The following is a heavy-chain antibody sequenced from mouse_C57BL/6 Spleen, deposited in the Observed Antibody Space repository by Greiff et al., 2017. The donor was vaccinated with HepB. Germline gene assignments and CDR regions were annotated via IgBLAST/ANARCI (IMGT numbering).Heavy chain of an antibody. J-gene: IGHJ1*03. Sequence: EVQLQQSGAELVRPGASVKLSCTASGFNIKDYYMHWVKQRPEQGLEWIGRIDPEDGDTEYAPKFQGKATMTADTSSNTAYLQLSSLTSEDTAVYYCTITTVVAWYFDVWGTGTTVTVSS. CDR1: GFNIKDYY. CDR3: TITTVVAWYFDV. V-gene: IGHV14-1*01. D-gene: IGHD1-1*01. CDR2: IDPEDGDT.